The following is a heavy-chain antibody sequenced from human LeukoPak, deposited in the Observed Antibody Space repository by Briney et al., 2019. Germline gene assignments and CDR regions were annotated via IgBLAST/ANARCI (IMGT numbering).Heavy chain of an antibody. CDR3: AALDDFGTFVAFEH. D-gene: IGHD1-14*01. Sequence: GGSLRLSCDGSDFNFSSYTMSWVRQAPGKGLEWVASISSSVKYIYYADSVRGRFTISRDDAKKSLFLHMNSLRSEDTALYDCAALDDFGTFVAFEHWGQGTLVTVSS. CDR2: ISSSVKYI. J-gene: IGHJ4*02. V-gene: IGHV3-21*01. CDR1: DFNFSSYT.